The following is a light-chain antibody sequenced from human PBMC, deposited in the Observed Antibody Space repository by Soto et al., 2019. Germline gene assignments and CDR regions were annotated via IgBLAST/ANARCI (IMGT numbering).Light chain of an antibody. J-gene: IGLJ3*02. CDR1: SSDVGGYNY. V-gene: IGLV2-8*01. CDR2: EVS. CDR3: SSYAGSNNHWV. Sequence: QSALTQPPSASGSPGQSVTISCTGTSSDVGGYNYVSWYQQHPGKAPKLMIYEVSKRPSGVPDRFSGSKSDNTASLTVSGLQAEDEADYYGSSYAGSNNHWVFGGGTKVTVL.